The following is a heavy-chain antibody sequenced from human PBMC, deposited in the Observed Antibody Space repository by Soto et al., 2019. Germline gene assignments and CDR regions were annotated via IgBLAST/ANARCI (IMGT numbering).Heavy chain of an antibody. CDR1: GFIFSSFG. CDR2: IWYDGSNT. J-gene: IGHJ4*02. V-gene: IGHV3-33*01. D-gene: IGHD7-27*01. Sequence: QVQLVESGGGVVQPGRSLKLSGAASGFIFSSFGMHWVRKAPGKGLEWVAHIWYDGSNTYYADSVKGRFTISRDNSRNTLYLQMNSLRAEDTAVYHCVRDLLGSGGHFDYWGQGTLVTVSS. CDR3: VRDLLGSGGHFDY.